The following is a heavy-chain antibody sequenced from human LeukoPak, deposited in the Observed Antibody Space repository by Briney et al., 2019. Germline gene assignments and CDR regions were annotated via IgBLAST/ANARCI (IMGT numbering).Heavy chain of an antibody. J-gene: IGHJ3*02. D-gene: IGHD3-22*01. CDR3: ARALYDSSGATDAFDI. V-gene: IGHV4-30-2*01. CDR1: GGSISSGGYS. Sequence: NPSETLSLTCAVTGGSISSGGYSWSWIRQPPGKGLEWIGYIYHSGSTYYNPSLKSRVTISVDRSKNQFSLKLGSVTAADTAVYYCARALYDSSGATDAFDIWGQGTMATVSS. CDR2: IYHSGST.